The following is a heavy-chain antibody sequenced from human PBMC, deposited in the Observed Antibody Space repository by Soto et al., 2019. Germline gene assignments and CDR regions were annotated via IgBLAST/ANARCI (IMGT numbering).Heavy chain of an antibody. J-gene: IGHJ6*02. D-gene: IGHD6-19*01. CDR3: AKDFLAPVAGYYYGMDV. V-gene: IGHV3-23*01. CDR1: GFTFSSYA. Sequence: GGSLRLSCAASGFTFSSYALTWVRQAPGKGLEWVSTISSSGYSTYYADSVKGRFTISRDNSKNTVYLQMNSLRAEDTAVYYCAKDFLAPVAGYYYGMDVWGQGTTVTVSS. CDR2: ISSSGYST.